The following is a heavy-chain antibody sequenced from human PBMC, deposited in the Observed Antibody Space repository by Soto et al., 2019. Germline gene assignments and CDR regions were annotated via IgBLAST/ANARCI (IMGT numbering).Heavy chain of an antibody. J-gene: IGHJ4*02. CDR3: AKFPGDYGDLFDY. V-gene: IGHV4-4*02. CDR2: IYPSGSS. CDR1: GGSISSSNW. Sequence: SETLSLTCAVSGGSISSSNWWSWVRQPPGRGLEWIGEIYPSGSSNYNSSLKSRVSISVDKSKNQFSLKLSSMTAADTAVYYCAKFPGDYGDLFDYWGQGTLVTVSS. D-gene: IGHD4-17*01.